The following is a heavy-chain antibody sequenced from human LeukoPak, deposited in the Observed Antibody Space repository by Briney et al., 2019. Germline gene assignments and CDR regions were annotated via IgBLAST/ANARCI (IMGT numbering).Heavy chain of an antibody. CDR3: ARDKGAARPLYYFDY. CDR1: GYTFTGYY. CDR2: INPNSGDT. Sequence: GASVKVSCKASGYTFTGYYMHWVRQAPGQGLEWMGWINPNSGDTNYAQKFQGRVTMTRDTSISTAYMELSRLRSDDTAVYYCARDKGAARPLYYFDYWGQGTLVTVSS. D-gene: IGHD6-6*01. J-gene: IGHJ4*02. V-gene: IGHV1-2*02.